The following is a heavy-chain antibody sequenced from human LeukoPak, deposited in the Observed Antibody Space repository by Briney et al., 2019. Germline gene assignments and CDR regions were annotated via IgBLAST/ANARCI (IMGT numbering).Heavy chain of an antibody. CDR1: GYTFTSYD. J-gene: IGHJ4*02. Sequence: ASVKVSCKASGYTFTSYDINWVRQATGQGLEWMGWMNPNSGNTGYAQKFQGRVTMTRNTSISTAYMELSSLRSEDTAVYYCARDLGGYSYGYGPFDYWGQGTLVTVSS. D-gene: IGHD5-18*01. V-gene: IGHV1-8*01. CDR3: ARDLGGYSYGYGPFDY. CDR2: MNPNSGNT.